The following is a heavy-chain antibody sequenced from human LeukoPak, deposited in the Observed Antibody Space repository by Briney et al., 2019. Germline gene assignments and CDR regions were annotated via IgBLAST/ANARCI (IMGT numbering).Heavy chain of an antibody. CDR2: ITSSSSYI. V-gene: IGHV3-21*01. D-gene: IGHD3-22*01. CDR1: GFTFSSYN. Sequence: GGSLRLSCAASGFTFSSYNMNWVRQAPGKGLEWVSSITSSSSYIYYADSVKGRFTISRDNAKNSLYLQMNSLRAEDTAVYYCARDRGFPQGASDIWGQGTMVTVSS. J-gene: IGHJ3*02. CDR3: ARDRGFPQGASDI.